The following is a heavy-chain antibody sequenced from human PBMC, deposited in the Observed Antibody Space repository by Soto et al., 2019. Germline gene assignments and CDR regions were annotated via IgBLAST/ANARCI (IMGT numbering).Heavy chain of an antibody. V-gene: IGHV4-39*07. D-gene: IGHD3-22*01. Sequence: PSETLSLTCTVSGRSISNSSYLWGWIRQPPGKGLQWIGSVSYSGSTYYNPSLKSRVTISVDKSKNQSSLRLSSVTAADTAVYYCARESQYYYDSSGFSIPTPRTETYYYYGMDVWGQGTTVTVSS. CDR1: GRSISNSSYL. J-gene: IGHJ6*02. CDR3: ARESQYYYDSSGFSIPTPRTETYYYYGMDV. CDR2: VSYSGST.